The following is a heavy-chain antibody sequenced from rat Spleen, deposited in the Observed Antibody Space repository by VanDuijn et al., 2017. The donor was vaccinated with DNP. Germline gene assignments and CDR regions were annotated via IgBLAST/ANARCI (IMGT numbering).Heavy chain of an antibody. CDR1: GFTFSNYG. D-gene: IGHD1-12*02. CDR3: ARDGKMAN. V-gene: IGHV5S13*01. CDR2: ITNSGGST. J-gene: IGHJ2*01. Sequence: EVQLVESGGGLVQPGRSLKLSCAASGFTFSNYGMAWVRQAPTKGLEWVASITNSGGSTYYRDSVKGRFTISRDNAKSTLYLQMDSQRSEDTATYYCARDGKMANWGQGVMVTVSS.